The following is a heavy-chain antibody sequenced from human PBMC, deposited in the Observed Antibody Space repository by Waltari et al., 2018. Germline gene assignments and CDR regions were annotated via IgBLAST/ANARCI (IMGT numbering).Heavy chain of an antibody. Sequence: QVQLVESGGGVVQPGRSLRLSCAASGFTFSSYGMHWVRQAPGKGLEWVAVIGYDGSNKYYADSVKGRFTISRDNSKNTLYLQMNSLRAEDTAVDYCARDATLMVYALDYWGQGTLVTVSS. CDR2: IGYDGSNK. CDR1: GFTFSSYG. D-gene: IGHD2-8*01. V-gene: IGHV3-33*01. CDR3: ARDATLMVYALDY. J-gene: IGHJ4*02.